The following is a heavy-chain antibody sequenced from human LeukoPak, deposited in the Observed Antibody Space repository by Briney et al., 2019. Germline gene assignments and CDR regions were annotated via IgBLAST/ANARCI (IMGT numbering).Heavy chain of an antibody. V-gene: IGHV4-34*01. CDR1: GGSFSGYY. J-gene: IGHJ6*02. Sequence: SETLSLTCAVYGGSFSGYYWSWIRQPPGKGPEWIGEINHSGSTNYNPSLKSRVTISVDTSKNQFSLKLSSVTAADTAVYYCARTPDIVVVPAAIDYYYGMDVWGQGTTVTVSS. CDR3: ARTPDIVVVPAAIDYYYGMDV. CDR2: INHSGST. D-gene: IGHD2-2*02.